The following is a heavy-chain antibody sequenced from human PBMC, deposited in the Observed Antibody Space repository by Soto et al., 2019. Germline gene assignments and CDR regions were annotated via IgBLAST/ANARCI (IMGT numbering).Heavy chain of an antibody. Sequence: GGSLRLSCAASGFTFSSYAMHWVRQAPGKGLEWAAVISYDGSNKYYADSVKGRFTISRDNSKNTLYLQMNSLRAEDTAVYYCARVPEAGRPLFDYWGQGALVTVSS. J-gene: IGHJ4*02. D-gene: IGHD6-6*01. CDR2: ISYDGSNK. CDR1: GFTFSSYA. V-gene: IGHV3-30-3*01. CDR3: ARVPEAGRPLFDY.